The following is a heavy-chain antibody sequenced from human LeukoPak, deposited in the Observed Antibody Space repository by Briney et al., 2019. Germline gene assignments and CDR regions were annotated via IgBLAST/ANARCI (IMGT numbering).Heavy chain of an antibody. Sequence: ASVKVSCKASGYTFTGYYIHWVRQAPGQGLEWMAWINPNSGDTNFAQKFQGRVTLTRDTSITTAYMELSRLTSDDTAVYYCARQFGTDKYQPIDYWGQGTLVTVSS. CDR3: ARQFGTDKYQPIDY. V-gene: IGHV1-2*02. D-gene: IGHD2-2*01. J-gene: IGHJ4*02. CDR2: INPNSGDT. CDR1: GYTFTGYY.